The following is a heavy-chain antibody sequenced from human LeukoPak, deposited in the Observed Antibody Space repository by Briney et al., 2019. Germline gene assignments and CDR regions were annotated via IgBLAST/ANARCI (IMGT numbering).Heavy chain of an antibody. J-gene: IGHJ6*02. D-gene: IGHD3-22*01. V-gene: IGHV4-34*01. CDR1: DGSFSGYY. CDR2: INHSGST. Sequence: PSETLSLTCAVYDGSFSGYYWSWIRQPPGKGLEWIGEINHSGSTNYNPSLKSRVTISVDTSKNQFSLKLSSVTAADTAVYYCARARTYYYDSSGYLDVWGQGTTVTVSS. CDR3: ARARTYYYDSSGYLDV.